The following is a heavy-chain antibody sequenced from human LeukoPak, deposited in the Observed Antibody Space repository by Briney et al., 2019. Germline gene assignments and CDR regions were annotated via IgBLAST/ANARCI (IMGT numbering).Heavy chain of an antibody. J-gene: IGHJ4*02. CDR1: GFTVGSNY. CDR3: VRVRSSSWYFDL. V-gene: IGHV3-66*02. D-gene: IGHD6-13*01. Sequence: GGSLKLSCAASGFTVGSNYMNWVRQAPGKGLEWVSILFGSGRTYYADSVKGRFTISRDNSKNTLFLQMNNMRTEDTAVYYCVRVRSSSWYFDLWGQGTLVTVSS. CDR2: LFGSGRT.